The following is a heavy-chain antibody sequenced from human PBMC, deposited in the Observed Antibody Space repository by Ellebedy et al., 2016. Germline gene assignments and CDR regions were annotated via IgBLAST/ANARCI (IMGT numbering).Heavy chain of an antibody. CDR3: ASFGGVIWDDAFDI. V-gene: IGHV4-59*01. Sequence: SETLSLXXTVSGGSISSYYWSWIRQPPGKGLEWIGYIYYSGSTNYNPSLKSRVTISVDTSKNQFSLKLSSVTAADTAVYYCASFGGVIWDDAFDIWGQGTMVTVSS. J-gene: IGHJ3*02. CDR2: IYYSGST. D-gene: IGHD3-16*01. CDR1: GGSISSYY.